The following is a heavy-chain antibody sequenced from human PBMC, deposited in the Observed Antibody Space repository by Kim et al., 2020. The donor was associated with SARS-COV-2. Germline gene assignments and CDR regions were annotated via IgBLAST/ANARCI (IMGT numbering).Heavy chain of an antibody. CDR1: GYTFTSYA. D-gene: IGHD4-17*01. J-gene: IGHJ5*02. CDR2: INAGNGNT. V-gene: IGHV1-3*01. CDR3: VRGVHDYGDPAWSGP. Sequence: ASVKVSCKASGYTFTSYAMHWVRQAPGQRLEWMGWINAGNGNTKYSQKFQGRVTITRDTSASTAYMELSSLRSEDTAVYYCVRGVHDYGDPAWSGPWGQGTLVTVSS.